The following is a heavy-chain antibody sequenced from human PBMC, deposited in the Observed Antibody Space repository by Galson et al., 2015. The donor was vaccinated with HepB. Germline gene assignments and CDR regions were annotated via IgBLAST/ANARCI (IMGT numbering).Heavy chain of an antibody. CDR3: ARDDDGSGYQRTFDL. CDR1: GFTFSSHG. CDR2: IYSGGST. D-gene: IGHD3-22*01. Sequence: SLRLSCAASGFTFSSHGMHWVRQAPGKGLEWVSLIYSGGSTYYADSVKGRFTISGDNSKNTLFLQMNSLRAEDTAMYYCARDDDGSGYQRTFDLWGQGTMVTVSS. J-gene: IGHJ3*01. V-gene: IGHV3-53*01.